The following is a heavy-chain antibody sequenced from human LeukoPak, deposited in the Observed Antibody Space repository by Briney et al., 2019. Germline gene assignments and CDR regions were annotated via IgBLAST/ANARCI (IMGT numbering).Heavy chain of an antibody. D-gene: IGHD6-19*01. CDR2: ISSSSSTI. Sequence: GGSLRLSCAASGFTFSSYSMNWVRQAPGKGLEWVSYISSSSSTIYYADSVKGRFTISRDNSKNTLYLQMNSLRAEDTAVYYCATLERGYAVAVDYWGQGTLVTVSS. V-gene: IGHV3-48*01. CDR1: GFTFSSYS. J-gene: IGHJ4*02. CDR3: ATLERGYAVAVDY.